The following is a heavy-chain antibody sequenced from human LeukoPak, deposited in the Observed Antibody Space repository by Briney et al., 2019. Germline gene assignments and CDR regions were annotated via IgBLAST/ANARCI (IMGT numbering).Heavy chain of an antibody. D-gene: IGHD2-15*01. CDR3: ARDTGYCSGNSCFLGTFDS. CDR2: IWYDGSNK. V-gene: IGHV3-33*01. Sequence: PGGSLRLSCAASGFTFSSYGMHWVRQAPGKGLEWVAVIWYDGSNKYYADSVKGRFTISRDNSKNTLYLQMNSLRVEDTAVYYCARDTGYCSGNSCFLGTFDSWGQGTLVTVSS. CDR1: GFTFSSYG. J-gene: IGHJ4*02.